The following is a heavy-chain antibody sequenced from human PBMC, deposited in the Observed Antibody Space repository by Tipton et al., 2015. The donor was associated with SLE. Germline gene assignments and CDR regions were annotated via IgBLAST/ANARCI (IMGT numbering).Heavy chain of an antibody. CDR3: ARLGQLANVGGSTYYHPLDV. Sequence: TLSLTCTVSGGSISGQYWSWIRQPPGKGLEYIGYGHSSDYFDYNPSLKSRVTLSLDTSKNQFSLKVTSVTAADTAVYYCARLGQLANVGGSTYYHPLDVWGQGTTVTVSS. V-gene: IGHV4-59*11. CDR1: GGSISGQY. CDR2: GHSSDYF. D-gene: IGHD6-6*01. J-gene: IGHJ6*02.